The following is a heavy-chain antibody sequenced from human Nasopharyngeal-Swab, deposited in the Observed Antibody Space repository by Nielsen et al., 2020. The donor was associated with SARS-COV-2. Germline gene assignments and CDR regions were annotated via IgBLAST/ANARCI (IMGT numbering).Heavy chain of an antibody. CDR1: GYRFSNYW. V-gene: IGHV5-51*01. D-gene: IGHD3-10*01. CDR2: IYPGEAHT. J-gene: IGHJ6*02. Sequence: GESLKISCKGSGYRFSNYWIGWVRQVPGKGLEWMGLIYPGEAHTRYSPSFHGQVTISVDKSISTAYLHWNGLKASDSAIYYCARHEDGSGSYQFCGFACGMDVWGQGTTVTVSS. CDR3: ARHEDGSGSYQFCGFACGMDV.